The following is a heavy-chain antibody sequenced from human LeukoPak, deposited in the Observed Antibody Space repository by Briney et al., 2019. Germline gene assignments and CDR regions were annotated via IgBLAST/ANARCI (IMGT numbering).Heavy chain of an antibody. J-gene: IGHJ4*02. CDR1: GFIFSSYA. D-gene: IGHD3-22*01. Sequence: PGGSLRLSCAASGFIFSSYAMSWVRQAPGKGLEWVSAISGSGGSTYYADSVKGRFTISRDNSKNTLYLQMDSLIAEDTAVYYCAKNSGFFDYWGQGTLVTVSS. CDR3: AKNSGFFDY. CDR2: ISGSGGST. V-gene: IGHV3-23*01.